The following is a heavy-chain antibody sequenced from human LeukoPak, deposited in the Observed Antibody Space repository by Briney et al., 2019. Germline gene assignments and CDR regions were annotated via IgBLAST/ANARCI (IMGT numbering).Heavy chain of an antibody. V-gene: IGHV3-23*01. CDR3: AKATYYYDSSGLVYYFDY. CDR2: ISGRGGST. D-gene: IGHD3-22*01. Sequence: GGSLRLSCAASGFTFSSYGMSWVRQAPGKGLEWVSAISGRGGSTHYADSVKGRFTISRDNPKNTLYLQMNSLRAEDTAVYYCAKATYYYDSSGLVYYFDYWGQGTLVTVSS. J-gene: IGHJ4*02. CDR1: GFTFSSYG.